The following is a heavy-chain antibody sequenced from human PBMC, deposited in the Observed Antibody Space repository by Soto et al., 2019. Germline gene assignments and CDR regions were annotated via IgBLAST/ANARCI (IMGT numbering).Heavy chain of an antibody. V-gene: IGHV3-9*01. CDR2: ISWNSGSI. CDR1: GFTFDDYA. D-gene: IGHD6-19*01. CDR3: AKDKGSVAGTEDAFDI. J-gene: IGHJ3*02. Sequence: HPGGSLRLSCAASGFTFDDYAMHWVRQAPGKGLEWVSGISWNSGSIGYADSVKGRFTISRDNAKNSLYLQMNSLRAEDTALYYCAKDKGSVAGTEDAFDIWGQGTMVTVSS.